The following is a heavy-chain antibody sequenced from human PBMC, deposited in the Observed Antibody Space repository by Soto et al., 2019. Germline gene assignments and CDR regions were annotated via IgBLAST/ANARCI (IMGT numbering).Heavy chain of an antibody. CDR1: GYPFISYG. CDR3: ARMGDVPYYYYGMDV. J-gene: IGHJ6*02. CDR2: INAYNGDT. Sequence: QVQLVQSGAEVKKPGASVKVSCKASGYPFISYGFSWERQAPGQGLEWMGWINAYNGDTSYAQNLQGRVTMTTDTSTHTAYMELRSLRSDDTAVYYCARMGDVPYYYYGMDVWGQGTTVTVSS. D-gene: IGHD3-16*01. V-gene: IGHV1-18*01.